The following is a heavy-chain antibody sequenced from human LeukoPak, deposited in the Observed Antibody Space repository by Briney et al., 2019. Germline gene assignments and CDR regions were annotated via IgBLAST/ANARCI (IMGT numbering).Heavy chain of an antibody. CDR1: GGSISSYY. CDR2: IYYSGST. J-gene: IGHJ4*02. V-gene: IGHV4-59*08. Sequence: SETLSLTCTVSGGSISSYYWSWIRQPPGKGLEWIGYIYYSGSTNYNPSLKSRVTISVDTSKNQFSLKLSSVTAADTAVYYCARHVARVGYSYGYYGGVDYWGQGTLVTVSP. D-gene: IGHD5-18*01. CDR3: ARHVARVGYSYGYYGGVDY.